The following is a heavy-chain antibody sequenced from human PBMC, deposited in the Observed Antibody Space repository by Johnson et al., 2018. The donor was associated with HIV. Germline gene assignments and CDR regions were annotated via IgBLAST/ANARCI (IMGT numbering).Heavy chain of an antibody. J-gene: IGHJ3*02. Sequence: EVQLVESGGGVVQPGGSLRLSCAASGFTFSDYYMSWIRQAPGKGLEWVSGINYNGGSTGYADSVKGRFTISRDNSKNTLYLQMDSLRAEDTAVYYCTTGLMSAFDMWGQGTMVTVSS. CDR3: TTGLMSAFDM. CDR2: NYNGGST. D-gene: IGHD3-16*01. CDR1: GFTFSDYY. V-gene: IGHV3-20*04.